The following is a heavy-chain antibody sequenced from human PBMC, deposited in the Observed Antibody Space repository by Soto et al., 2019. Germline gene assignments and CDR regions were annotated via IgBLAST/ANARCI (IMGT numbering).Heavy chain of an antibody. D-gene: IGHD3-3*01. V-gene: IGHV3-30*18. Sequence: RGGSLRLSCAASGFTFSSYGMHWVRQAPGKGLEWVAVISYDGSNKYYADSVKGRFTISRDNSKNTLYLQMNSLRAEDTAVYYCAKEGKLRVLDGLPRSNWFDPWGQGTLVTGSS. J-gene: IGHJ5*02. CDR1: GFTFSSYG. CDR3: AKEGKLRVLDGLPRSNWFDP. CDR2: ISYDGSNK.